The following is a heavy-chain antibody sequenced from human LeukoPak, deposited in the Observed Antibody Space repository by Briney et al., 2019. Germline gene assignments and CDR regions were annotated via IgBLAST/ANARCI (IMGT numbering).Heavy chain of an antibody. J-gene: IGHJ4*02. CDR2: ISAYNGNT. Sequence: ASVKVSCKASGYTFTSYGISWVRQAPGQGLEWMGWISAYNGNTNYAQKLQGRVTMTTDTSTSAAYMELRSLRSDDTAVYYCARVSIAAPPYDYWGQGTLVTVSS. CDR1: GYTFTSYG. CDR3: ARVSIAAPPYDY. D-gene: IGHD6-6*01. V-gene: IGHV1-18*01.